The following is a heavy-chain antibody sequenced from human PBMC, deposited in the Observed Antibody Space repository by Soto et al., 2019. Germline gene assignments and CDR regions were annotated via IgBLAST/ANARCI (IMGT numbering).Heavy chain of an antibody. D-gene: IGHD6-13*01. J-gene: IGHJ4*02. CDR3: ASSDGTSWYGDY. V-gene: IGHV1-69*01. CDR1: GGTFNNYA. Sequence: QVQLVQSGAEVKKPGSSVKVSCKASGGTFNNYAVTWVRQAPGQGLAWMGGIIPSSGTPNYAQRFQDRVTIPAYESRSIVYIELSSLRSEVTALYYRASSDGTSWYGDYWGQGTLVTVSS. CDR2: IIPSSGTP.